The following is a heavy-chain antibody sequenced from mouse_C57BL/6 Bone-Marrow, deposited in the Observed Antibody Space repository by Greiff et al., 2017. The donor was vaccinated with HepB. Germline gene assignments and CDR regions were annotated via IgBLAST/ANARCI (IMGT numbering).Heavy chain of an antibody. J-gene: IGHJ3*01. CDR2: IDPENGDT. Sequence: EVQLQQSGAELVRPGASVKLSCTASGFNIKDDYMHWVKQRPEQGLEWIGWIDPENGDTEYASKFQGKATITADTSSNTAYLQLSSLTSEDTAVYYCTISTMVTTRRFAYWGQGTLVTVSA. CDR3: TISTMVTTRRFAY. V-gene: IGHV14-4*01. D-gene: IGHD2-2*01. CDR1: GFNIKDDY.